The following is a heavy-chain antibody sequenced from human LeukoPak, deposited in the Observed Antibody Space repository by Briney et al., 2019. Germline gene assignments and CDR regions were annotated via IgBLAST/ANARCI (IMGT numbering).Heavy chain of an antibody. CDR2: INPSGGGT. D-gene: IGHD4-23*01. CDR3: AREYGGNRFDY. J-gene: IGHJ4*02. CDR1: GYTFTSCY. Sequence: ASVKVSCKASGYTFTSCYLHWVRQAPGQGLEWMGIINPSGGGTSYAQKFQDRVTITRDTSMNTVYMELSSLRSEDTAVYYCAREYGGNRFDYWGQGTLVTVSS. V-gene: IGHV1-46*01.